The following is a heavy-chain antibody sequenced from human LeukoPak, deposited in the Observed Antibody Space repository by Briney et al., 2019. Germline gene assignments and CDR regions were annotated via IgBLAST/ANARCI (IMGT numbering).Heavy chain of an antibody. CDR2: IKQDGSEK. V-gene: IGHV3-7*01. CDR3: ARDGSSWFSDLNYFDY. J-gene: IGHJ4*02. Sequence: GGSLRLSCVASGFTFSSYWMSWVRQAPGKGLEWVANIKQDGSEKYYVDSVKGRFTISRDNAKNSLYLQMNSLRAEDTAVYYCARDGSSWFSDLNYFDYWGQGTLVTVSS. CDR1: GFTFSSYW. D-gene: IGHD6-13*01.